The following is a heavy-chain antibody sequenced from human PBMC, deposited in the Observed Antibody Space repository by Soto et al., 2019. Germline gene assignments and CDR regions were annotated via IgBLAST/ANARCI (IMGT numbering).Heavy chain of an antibody. CDR2: IWYDGSNK. D-gene: IGHD3-22*01. CDR1: GFTFSNYG. Sequence: QVQLVESGGGVVQPGRSLRLSCAASGFTFSNYGMQWVRQVPGKGLEWVAVIWYDGSNKYYADSVKGRFTISRDNSKNTLYLQMNSLRAEDTAVYYCARDARYDSSGYYYAGGQGTLVTVSS. V-gene: IGHV3-33*01. CDR3: ARDARYDSSGYYYA. J-gene: IGHJ4*02.